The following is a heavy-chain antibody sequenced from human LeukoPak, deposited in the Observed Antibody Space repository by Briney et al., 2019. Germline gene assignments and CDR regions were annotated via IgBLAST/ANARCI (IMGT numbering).Heavy chain of an antibody. J-gene: IGHJ4*02. D-gene: IGHD3-22*01. Sequence: GGSLRLSCAASGFTFSSYAMSWVRQAPGKGLEWVSSFGTRSTSIYHAGSVKGRFAISRDNAKNSLYLQMNSLRAEDTALYYCAREVSEGFDFWGQGTLVTVSS. V-gene: IGHV3-21*01. CDR2: FGTRSTSI. CDR3: AREVSEGFDF. CDR1: GFTFSSYA.